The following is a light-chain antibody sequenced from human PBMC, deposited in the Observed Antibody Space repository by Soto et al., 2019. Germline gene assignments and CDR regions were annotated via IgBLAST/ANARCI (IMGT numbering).Light chain of an antibody. J-gene: IGKJ1*01. CDR2: KAS. V-gene: IGKV1-5*03. CDR1: QSISGL. CDR3: QQYNTFWT. Sequence: DIQMTQSPSTLSASVGDRVTITCRASQSISGLLAWYQQKPGKAPKLLIYKASGLESGVPSRFSGSGSGTEFTLTINGLQPDDFATYYCQQYNTFWTFGQGTKVEAK.